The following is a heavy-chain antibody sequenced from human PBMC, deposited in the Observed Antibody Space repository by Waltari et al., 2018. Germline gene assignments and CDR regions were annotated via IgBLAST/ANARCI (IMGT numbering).Heavy chain of an antibody. CDR2: ISGSGGST. Sequence: EVQLLESGGGLVQPGGSLRLSCAASGFTFSSYAMSWVRQAPGKGLEWVSAISGSGGSTYYADSVKGRLTISRDNSKNTLYLQMNSLRAEDTAVYYCAKEYRDTAMAPLWVTFDYWGQGTLVTVSS. CDR3: AKEYRDTAMAPLWVTFDY. D-gene: IGHD5-18*01. V-gene: IGHV3-23*01. CDR1: GFTFSSYA. J-gene: IGHJ4*02.